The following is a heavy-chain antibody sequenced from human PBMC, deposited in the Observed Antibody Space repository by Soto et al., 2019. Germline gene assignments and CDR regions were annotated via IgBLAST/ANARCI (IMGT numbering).Heavy chain of an antibody. CDR3: ARLRLGELSRTYYFYY. V-gene: IGHV4-4*02. CDR1: GGSISSSNW. CDR2: IYHSGST. Sequence: QVQLQESGPGLVKPSGTLSLTCAVSGGSISSSNWWSWVRQPPGKGLEWIGEIYHSGSTNYNPSLMIRITISVDKSKKQFSLKLRSVTAADTAVYYCARLRLGELSRTYYFYYWGQGTLVTVSS. J-gene: IGHJ4*02. D-gene: IGHD3-16*02.